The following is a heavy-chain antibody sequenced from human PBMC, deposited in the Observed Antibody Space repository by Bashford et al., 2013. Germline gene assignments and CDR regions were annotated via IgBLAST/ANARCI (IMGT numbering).Heavy chain of an antibody. CDR1: GGPISSDY. D-gene: IGHD2-21*02. Sequence: SETLSLTCTVSGGPISSDYWSWIRQAPEGTGVDWAYLYQWEHQVQPSLKSRVTMSVDTSKNQFSLELNSVTASDTAVYYCARNRSVTARFSGGIYFDTWGQG. CDR2: LYQWEH. CDR3: ARNRSVTARFSGGIYFDT. V-gene: IGHV4-4*07. J-gene: IGHJ5*02.